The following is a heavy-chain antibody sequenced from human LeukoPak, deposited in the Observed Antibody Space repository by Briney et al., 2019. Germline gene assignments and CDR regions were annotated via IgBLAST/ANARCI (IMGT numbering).Heavy chain of an antibody. V-gene: IGHV3-23*01. CDR2: VSGSGGNT. CDR1: GFIFSNYA. J-gene: IGHJ4*02. Sequence: GRSLRLSCAASGFIFSNYALNWVRQAPGRGLEWVSTVSGSGGNTYYADSVKGRFTISRDNSKNTLYLQMNGLRAEDTALYYCAKAGRDIVIVPAATPDYWGQGTLVTVSS. CDR3: AKAGRDIVIVPAATPDY. D-gene: IGHD2-2*01.